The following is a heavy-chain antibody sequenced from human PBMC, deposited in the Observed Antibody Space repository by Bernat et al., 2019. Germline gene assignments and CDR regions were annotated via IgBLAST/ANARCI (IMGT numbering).Heavy chain of an antibody. CDR3: ATGRGAVSYGDYGMGAFDI. J-gene: IGHJ3*02. CDR2: IWYDGTNK. CDR1: GFTFISYG. V-gene: IGHV3-33*08. D-gene: IGHD4-17*01. Sequence: QVQLVESGGGVVQPGSSLRLSCAASGFTFISYGMHWFRQAPGKGLDWLEVIWYDGTNKYYADSVKGRFTISRDNSKNTLYLQMDSLRAEDTAVYYCATGRGAVSYGDYGMGAFDIWGQGTMVTVSS.